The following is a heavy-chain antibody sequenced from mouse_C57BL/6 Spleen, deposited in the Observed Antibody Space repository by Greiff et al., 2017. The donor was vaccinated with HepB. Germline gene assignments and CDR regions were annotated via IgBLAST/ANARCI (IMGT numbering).Heavy chain of an antibody. CDR3: ARSNYGSSYAMDY. CDR1: GYSITSGYY. Sequence: ESGPGLVKPSQSLSLTCSVPGYSITSGYYWNWIRQFPGNKLEWMGYISYDGSNNYNPSLKNRISITRDTSKNQFFLKLNSVTTEDTATYYCARSNYGSSYAMDYWGQGTSVTVSS. J-gene: IGHJ4*01. D-gene: IGHD1-1*01. V-gene: IGHV3-6*01. CDR2: ISYDGSN.